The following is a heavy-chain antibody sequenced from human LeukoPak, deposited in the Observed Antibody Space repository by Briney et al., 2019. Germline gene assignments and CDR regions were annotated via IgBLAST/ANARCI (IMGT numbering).Heavy chain of an antibody. CDR3: ARDTSGWYMDY. Sequence: TGGSLRLSCTASGFTFSTYEFQWVRQAPGKGLEWVAYISRSGATTYYADSVKGRFTISRDSAKNSLYLQINNLRAEDTAVYYCARDTSGWYMDYWGQGTLVTVSS. CDR2: ISRSGATT. CDR1: GFTFSTYE. D-gene: IGHD6-19*01. J-gene: IGHJ4*02. V-gene: IGHV3-48*03.